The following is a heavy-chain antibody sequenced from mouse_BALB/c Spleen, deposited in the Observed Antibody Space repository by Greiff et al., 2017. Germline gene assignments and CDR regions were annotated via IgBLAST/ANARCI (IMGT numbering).Heavy chain of an antibody. CDR3: ANNWERGYAMDY. Sequence: QAQLQQSGPSLVQPSQSLSITCTVSGFSLTSYGVHWVRQSPGKGLEWLGVIWRGGSTDYNAAFMSRLSITKDNSKSQVFFKMNSLQADDTAIYYCANNWERGYAMDYWGQGTSVTVSS. CDR2: IWRGGST. CDR1: GFSLTSYG. J-gene: IGHJ4*01. V-gene: IGHV2-5-1*01. D-gene: IGHD4-1*01.